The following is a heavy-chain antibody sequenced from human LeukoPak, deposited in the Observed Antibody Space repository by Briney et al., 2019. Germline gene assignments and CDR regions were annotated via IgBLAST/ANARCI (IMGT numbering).Heavy chain of an antibody. CDR1: GFTFNSYW. Sequence: GSLRLSCAASGFTFNSYWMSWVRQAPGKGLEWVANIKQDGSENYYVDSVKGRFTISRDNAKNSLYLQMNSLRADDTAVYYCARDQGAAGDYWGQGTLVTVSS. CDR2: IKQDGSEN. J-gene: IGHJ4*02. V-gene: IGHV3-7*01. CDR3: ARDQGAAGDY. D-gene: IGHD6-13*01.